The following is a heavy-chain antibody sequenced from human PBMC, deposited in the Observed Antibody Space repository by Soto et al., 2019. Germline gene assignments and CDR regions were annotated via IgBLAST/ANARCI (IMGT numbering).Heavy chain of an antibody. CDR2: IYYSGST. V-gene: IGHV4-31*03. CDR3: ARDRDGYKPDAFDI. D-gene: IGHD5-12*01. Sequence: QVQLQESGPGLVKPSQTLSLTCTVSGGSISSGGYYWSWIRQHPGKDLEWIGYIYYSGSTYYNPSLKSRVTISVDTSKNQFSLKLSSVTAADTAVYYCARDRDGYKPDAFDIWGQGTMVTVSS. J-gene: IGHJ3*02. CDR1: GGSISSGGYY.